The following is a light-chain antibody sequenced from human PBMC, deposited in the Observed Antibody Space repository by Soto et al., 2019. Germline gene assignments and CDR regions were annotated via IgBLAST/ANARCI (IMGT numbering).Light chain of an antibody. CDR2: DVS. J-gene: IGLJ2*01. CDR3: CSEAGSYTLV. V-gene: IGLV2-11*01. CDR1: SSDVGGYNY. Sequence: QSALTQPRSVSGSPGQSVAISCTGTSSDVGGYNYVSWYQQHPGKAPKLMIYDVSKRPSGVPDRFSGSKSGNTASLTISGLKAEDEADYYCCSEAGSYTLVFGGGTKLTVL.